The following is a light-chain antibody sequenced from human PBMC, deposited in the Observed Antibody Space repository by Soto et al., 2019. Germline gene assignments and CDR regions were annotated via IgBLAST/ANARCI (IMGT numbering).Light chain of an antibody. CDR3: QQYFTTPIT. J-gene: IGKJ5*01. Sequence: IVMTQSPECLAVSLGERATINCKSRQSVLDSSNNKNYIAWYQQKPGQPPKLLIYWASTRESGAPDRFSGSGSGTDFTLTISTLQAEDVAIYHCQQYFTTPITLGQGTRLEIK. CDR2: WAS. V-gene: IGKV4-1*01. CDR1: QSVLDSSNNKNY.